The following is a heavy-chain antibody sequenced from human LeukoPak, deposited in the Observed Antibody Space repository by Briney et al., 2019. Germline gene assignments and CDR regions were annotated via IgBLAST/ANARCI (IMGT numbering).Heavy chain of an antibody. V-gene: IGHV1-18*01. Sequence: ASVKVSCKASGYIFTSYYINWVRQAPGQGLEWMGWISGYNGRTDYAQKLQGRVTMTTDTSTSTAYMELRSLRSDDTAVYYCAREPLPDADYYDSSGYYYFDYWGQGTLVTVSS. D-gene: IGHD3-22*01. CDR2: ISGYNGRT. CDR3: AREPLPDADYYDSSGYYYFDY. CDR1: GYIFTSYY. J-gene: IGHJ4*02.